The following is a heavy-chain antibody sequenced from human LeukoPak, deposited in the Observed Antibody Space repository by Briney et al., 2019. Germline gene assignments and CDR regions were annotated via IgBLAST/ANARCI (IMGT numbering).Heavy chain of an antibody. D-gene: IGHD5-12*01. CDR2: IGISSGNT. CDR1: GFDFIDYS. CDR3: ARDHRYAFDN. J-gene: IGHJ4*01. V-gene: IGHV3-48*01. Sequence: GGSLRLSCAASGFDFIDYSMNWVRQAPGKGLEWISYIGISSGNTKYADSVKGRFTISRDKARNSLYLQMNSLRVEDTAVYYCARDHRYAFDNWGHGTLVTVSS.